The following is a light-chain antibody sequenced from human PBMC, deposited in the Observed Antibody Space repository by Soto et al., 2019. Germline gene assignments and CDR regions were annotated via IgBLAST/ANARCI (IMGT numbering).Light chain of an antibody. CDR2: AAS. CDR3: QQSSNSPPIT. V-gene: IGKV1-39*01. Sequence: DIQMTQSPSSLSASLGASVTITCRASQSISSYLNWYQQKPGKAPKLLIFAASSLQSGVPSRFSGSRSGPDFTLTISSLQPEDFANYYCQQSSNSPPITFGQGTRLEI. J-gene: IGKJ5*01. CDR1: QSISSY.